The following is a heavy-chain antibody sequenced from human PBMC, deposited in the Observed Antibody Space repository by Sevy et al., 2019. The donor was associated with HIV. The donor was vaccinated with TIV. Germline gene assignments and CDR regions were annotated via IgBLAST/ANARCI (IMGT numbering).Heavy chain of an antibody. CDR1: GFSFSKYW. D-gene: IGHD3-9*01. V-gene: IGHV3-7*01. Sequence: GGSLRLSCAASGFSFSKYWMSWVRRAPGKGLEWVAIQKEDGSQKDYLESVKGRFTISRDNAKNLLYLQMNNLRADDTAVYYCARDPDILSGYPSHYFDYWGQGTLVTVSS. CDR2: QKEDGSQK. CDR3: ARDPDILSGYPSHYFDY. J-gene: IGHJ4*02.